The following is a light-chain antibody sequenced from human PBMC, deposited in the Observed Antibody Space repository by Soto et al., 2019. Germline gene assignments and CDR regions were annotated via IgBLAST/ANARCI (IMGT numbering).Light chain of an antibody. CDR1: SSNIGTNS. V-gene: IGLV1-44*01. CDR2: SND. CDR3: APWDDSLDGSSV. J-gene: IGLJ1*01. Sequence: QSVLTQPPSVSGPHGRRVTISCSGSSSNIGTNSVNWYQEVPGTAPKLIIYSNDMRASGVHDRFSGSKSGTSASLDISGLQSEDEADYYCAPWDDSLDGSSVFGMGTKLTVL.